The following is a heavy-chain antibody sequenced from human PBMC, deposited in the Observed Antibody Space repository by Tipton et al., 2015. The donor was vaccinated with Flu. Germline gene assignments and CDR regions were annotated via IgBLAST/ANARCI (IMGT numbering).Heavy chain of an antibody. CDR3: ARDMGRGYGEWDS. CDR2: IYTAGRT. Sequence: SLILSFSSSVFTFTNNYFTWVPQAPGKGLEFVSVIYTAGRTKSADSVKDRFTISRDISKNMVYLQMNSLRVDDTAMYYCARDMGRGYGEWDSWGQGTLVTVSS. J-gene: IGHJ4*02. D-gene: IGHD3-10*01. V-gene: IGHV3-53*01. CDR1: VFTFTNNY.